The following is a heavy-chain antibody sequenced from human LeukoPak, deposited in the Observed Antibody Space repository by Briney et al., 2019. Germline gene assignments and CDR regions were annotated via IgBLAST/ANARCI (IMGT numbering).Heavy chain of an antibody. CDR1: GYTFTSYA. CDR3: ARDTPRPVPRGFEY. Sequence: GASVKVSCKASGYTFTSYAMNWVRQAPGQGLEWMGWINPNSGGTNYAQKFQGRVTMTRDTSISTAYMELSRLRSDDTAVYYCARDTPRPVPRGFEYWGQGTLVTVSS. V-gene: IGHV1-2*02. J-gene: IGHJ4*02. CDR2: INPNSGGT.